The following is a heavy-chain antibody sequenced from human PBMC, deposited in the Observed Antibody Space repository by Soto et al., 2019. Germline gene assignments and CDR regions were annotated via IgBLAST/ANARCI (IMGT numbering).Heavy chain of an antibody. CDR2: IYHSGST. Sequence: SETLSLTCAVSGGSISSSNWWSWVRQPPGKGLEWIGEIYHSGSTNYNPSLKSRVTISVDKSKNQFSLMLSFVTAADTALYYCASSNYDSPIPLYYWGQGTLVTVSS. D-gene: IGHD3-22*01. CDR3: ASSNYDSPIPLYY. CDR1: GGSISSSNW. J-gene: IGHJ4*02. V-gene: IGHV4-4*02.